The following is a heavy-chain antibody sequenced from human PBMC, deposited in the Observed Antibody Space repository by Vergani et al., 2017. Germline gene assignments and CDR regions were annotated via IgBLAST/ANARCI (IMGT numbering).Heavy chain of an antibody. Sequence: QVQLVQSGAEVKKPGSSVKVSCKASGGTFSSYAISWVRQAPGQGLEWMGGIIPIFGTANYAQKFQGRVTITADESTDTAYMELSRLRSEDTAVYYCASGSVGYCSGGSGYSIHGAGNFDYWGQGTLVTVSS. D-gene: IGHD2-15*01. CDR1: GGTFSSYA. J-gene: IGHJ4*03. CDR3: ASGSVGYCSGGSGYSIHGAGNFDY. CDR2: IIPIFGTA. V-gene: IGHV1-69*01.